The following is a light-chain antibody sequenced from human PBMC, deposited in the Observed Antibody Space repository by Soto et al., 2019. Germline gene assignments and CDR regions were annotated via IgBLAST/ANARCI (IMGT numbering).Light chain of an antibody. CDR2: DVS. Sequence: IQMTQSPSSLSAFVGDRITITCQASQDIGNSLNWYQQKPGKAPNLLIYDVSNLETGVPSRFSGGGSGTHFTVSISSLQPEDAATYYCQQYDKFGVTFGQGTRLDIK. V-gene: IGKV1-33*01. CDR3: QQYDKFGVT. J-gene: IGKJ5*01. CDR1: QDIGNS.